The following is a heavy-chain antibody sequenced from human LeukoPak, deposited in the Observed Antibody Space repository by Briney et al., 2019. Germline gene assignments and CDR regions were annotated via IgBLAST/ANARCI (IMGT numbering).Heavy chain of an antibody. CDR1: GGSFSGYY. D-gene: IGHD3-10*01. J-gene: IGHJ6*03. CDR3: ASGYGSGSYYRYYYYYMDV. Sequence: PSETLSLTCAVYGGSFSGYYWSWIRQPPGKGLEWIGEINHSGSTNYNPSLKSRVTISVDTSKNQFTLKLSSVTAADTAVYYCASGYGSGSYYRYYYYYMDVWGKGTTVTISS. V-gene: IGHV4-34*01. CDR2: INHSGST.